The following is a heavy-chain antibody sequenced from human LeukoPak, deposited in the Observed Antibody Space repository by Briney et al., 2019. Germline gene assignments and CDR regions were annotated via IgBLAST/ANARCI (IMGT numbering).Heavy chain of an antibody. Sequence: PETLSLTCTVSDGSISTYYWSWIRQPPGKGLEWIGYIYYTGSTNYNPSLKSRVTISVDTSKNQFSLKLSSVTAADTAMYYCARASSGYSLFDYWGQGTLVTVSS. D-gene: IGHD3-22*01. CDR1: DGSISTYY. CDR2: IYYTGST. J-gene: IGHJ4*02. V-gene: IGHV4-59*01. CDR3: ARASSGYSLFDY.